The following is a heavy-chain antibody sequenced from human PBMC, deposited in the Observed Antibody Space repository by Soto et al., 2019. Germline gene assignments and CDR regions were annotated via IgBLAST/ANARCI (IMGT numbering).Heavy chain of an antibody. CDR2: IYYSGST. J-gene: IGHJ5*02. V-gene: IGHV4-31*03. CDR3: AKNVFP. CDR1: GGSISRGGYY. Sequence: QVQLQESGAGLVKPSQTLSLTCTVSGGSISRGGYYWDWIRQHPGKGLEWSGNIYYSGSTYYNPSLKSRVTISVDTSKNQFSLKLNAVTASDTAVYYCAKNVFPWGQGTLVTVS.